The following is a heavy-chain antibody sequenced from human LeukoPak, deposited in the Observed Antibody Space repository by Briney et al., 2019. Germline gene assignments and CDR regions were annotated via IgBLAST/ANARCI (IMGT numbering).Heavy chain of an antibody. CDR2: INPSGGST. V-gene: IGHV1-46*01. Sequence: ASVKVSCKASGYTLTSYYLHWVRQAPGQGLEWMAIINPSGGSTSHAQKFQGRVTMTRDTSASSVYMKLSSLRSEDTAVYYCARDPYDYVWGSYRYYYYYGMDVWGQGTTVTVSS. D-gene: IGHD3-16*02. CDR1: GYTLTSYY. CDR3: ARDPYDYVWGSYRYYYYYGMDV. J-gene: IGHJ6*02.